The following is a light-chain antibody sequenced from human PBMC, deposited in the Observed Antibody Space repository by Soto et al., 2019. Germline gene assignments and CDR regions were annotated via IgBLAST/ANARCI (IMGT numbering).Light chain of an antibody. V-gene: IGKV1-5*03. CDR2: KAS. J-gene: IGKJ1*01. CDR1: QSISSW. Sequence: DIQMTQPPSTLSASVGDRVTITCRASQSISSWLAWYQQKPGKAPKLLIYKASTLQSGVPSRFSGSGSGTEFTLAISSLQPDDSATSYCQQYNDNWTFGQGSKV. CDR3: QQYNDNWT.